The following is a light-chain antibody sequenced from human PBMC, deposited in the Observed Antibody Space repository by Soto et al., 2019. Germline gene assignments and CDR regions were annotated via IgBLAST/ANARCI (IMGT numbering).Light chain of an antibody. V-gene: IGLV1-44*01. J-gene: IGLJ1*01. CDR2: SNN. Sequence: QSVLAQPPSASGTPGQRFTISCSGSISNIGSNTVNWYQQLPGTAPKLLIYSNNQRPSGVPDRFYGSKSGTSASLAISGLQSEDEADYYCAAWDDSLNGYVFGTGTKVTVL. CDR3: AAWDDSLNGYV. CDR1: ISNIGSNT.